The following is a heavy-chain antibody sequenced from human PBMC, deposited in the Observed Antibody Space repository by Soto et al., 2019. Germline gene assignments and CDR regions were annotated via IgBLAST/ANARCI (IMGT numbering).Heavy chain of an antibody. Sequence: GESLKISCKGSGYSFTSYWISWVRQMPGKGLERMGRIDPSDTYTNYSPSFQGHVTISADKSISTAYLQWSSLKASDTAMYYCARSCSGGSCYSGGWEAYYYYGMDVWGQGTTVTVSS. J-gene: IGHJ6*02. CDR1: GYSFTSYW. CDR3: ARSCSGGSCYSGGWEAYYYYGMDV. CDR2: IDPSDTYT. D-gene: IGHD2-15*01. V-gene: IGHV5-10-1*01.